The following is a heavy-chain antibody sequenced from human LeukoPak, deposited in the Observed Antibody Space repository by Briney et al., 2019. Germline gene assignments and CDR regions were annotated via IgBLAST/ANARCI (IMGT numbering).Heavy chain of an antibody. CDR1: GGSISSYY. CDR3: ARFVFGEFSWFDP. Sequence: SETLSLTCTVSGGSISSYYWSWIRQPPGKGLEWIGYIYYSGSTNYNPSLKSRVTISVDTSKNQFSLKLSSVTAADTAVYYCARFVFGEFSWFDPWGQGTLVTVSS. D-gene: IGHD3-10*02. V-gene: IGHV4-59*08. CDR2: IYYSGST. J-gene: IGHJ5*02.